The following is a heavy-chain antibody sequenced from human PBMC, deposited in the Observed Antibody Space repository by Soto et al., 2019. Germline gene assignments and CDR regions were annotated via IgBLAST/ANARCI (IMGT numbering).Heavy chain of an antibody. CDR2: VSASGTGA. CDR3: AKNPSGWSSSGWYFDY. Sequence: TWVSLRLSCAPAGVTFSNYARTCVRQAPGKGLEWVSGVSASGTGAYYTDSVKGRFTISRDNSKNTLYLQMNSLRAEDTAVYYCAKNPSGWSSSGWYFDYWGQGTPVTVSS. CDR1: GVTFSNYA. V-gene: IGHV3-23*01. J-gene: IGHJ4*02. D-gene: IGHD6-19*01.